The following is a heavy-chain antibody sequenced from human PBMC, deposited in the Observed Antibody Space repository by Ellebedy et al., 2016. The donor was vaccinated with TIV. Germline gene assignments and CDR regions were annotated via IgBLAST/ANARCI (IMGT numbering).Heavy chain of an antibody. CDR2: IFQSGTT. CDR3: ARSMRPGMSVAGAFDY. V-gene: IGHV4-38-2*02. D-gene: IGHD6-19*01. CDR1: GYSITSGYY. J-gene: IGHJ4*02. Sequence: SETLSLTCTVSGYSITSGYYWGWIRQPPGTGLEWIGSIFQSGTTYYNPSLKSRVTISVDTSKNQFSLKLSSVTAADTAVYYCARSMRPGMSVAGAFDYWGQGTQVTVSS.